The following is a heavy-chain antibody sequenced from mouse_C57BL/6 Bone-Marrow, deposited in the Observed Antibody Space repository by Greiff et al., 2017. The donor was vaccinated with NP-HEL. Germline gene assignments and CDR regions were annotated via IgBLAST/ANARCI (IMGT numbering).Heavy chain of an antibody. D-gene: IGHD1-1*01. Sequence: VQLQQSGAELMKPGASVKLSCKATGYTFTGNWIEWVKQRPGPGLEWIGEILPGSGNTYYNERFKGKATFTADTSSNTAYMQLSSLTTDDSAIYYCARDYYGSSYFDYWGQGTTLTVSS. CDR3: ARDYYGSSYFDY. V-gene: IGHV1-9*01. CDR2: ILPGSGNT. J-gene: IGHJ2*01. CDR1: GYTFTGNW.